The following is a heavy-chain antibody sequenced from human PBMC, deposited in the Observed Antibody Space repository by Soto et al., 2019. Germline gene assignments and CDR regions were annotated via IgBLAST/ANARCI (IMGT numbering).Heavy chain of an antibody. D-gene: IGHD6-6*01. CDR2: ISSDGSKI. CDR3: AKAKGSLQQLGRQYLDF. J-gene: IGHJ4*02. CDR1: GFTFSNYG. Sequence: QVKLVESGGGVAQPGTSLRLSCAASGFTFSNYGMHWVRQAPGKGLEWVAVISSDGSKIFYADSVKGRLTISRDNSKNTLFVQMNSLRAEETAVYYCAKAKGSLQQLGRQYLDFWGQGLLVTVSS. V-gene: IGHV3-30*18.